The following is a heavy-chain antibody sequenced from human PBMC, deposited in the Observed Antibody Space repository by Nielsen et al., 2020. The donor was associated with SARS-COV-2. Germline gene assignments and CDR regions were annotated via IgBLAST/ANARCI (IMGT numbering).Heavy chain of an antibody. Sequence: GESLKISCAASGFTFSSYGMHWVRQAPGKGLEWVAVISYDGSNRYYADSVEGRFTISRDNSKNTLYLQMNSLRAEDTALYYCAKWGYSSSWDTPYGMDVWGQGTTVTVSS. V-gene: IGHV3-30*18. CDR1: GFTFSSYG. J-gene: IGHJ6*02. CDR2: ISYDGSNR. D-gene: IGHD6-13*01. CDR3: AKWGYSSSWDTPYGMDV.